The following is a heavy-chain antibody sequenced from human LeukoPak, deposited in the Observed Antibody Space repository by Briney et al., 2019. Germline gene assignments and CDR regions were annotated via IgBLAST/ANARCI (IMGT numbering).Heavy chain of an antibody. Sequence: SETLSLTCTVSGGSISSGGYYWSWIRQPPGKGLEWIGYIYHSGSTYYNPSLKSRVTISVDRSKNQFSLKLGSVTAADTAVYYCARTRLDIAARNYYYMDVWGKGTTVTVSS. J-gene: IGHJ6*03. CDR1: GGSISSGGYY. CDR3: ARTRLDIAARNYYYMDV. V-gene: IGHV4-30-2*01. D-gene: IGHD6-6*01. CDR2: IYHSGST.